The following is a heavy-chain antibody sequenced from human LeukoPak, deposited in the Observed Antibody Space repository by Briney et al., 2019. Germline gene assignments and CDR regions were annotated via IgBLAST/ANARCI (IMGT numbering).Heavy chain of an antibody. V-gene: IGHV1-8*03. J-gene: IGHJ4*02. CDR3: AREGLDY. CDR1: GGTFSSYA. Sequence: ASVKVSCKASGGTFSSYAINWVRQATGQGLEWMGYMNPNSGNTGYAQKFQGRVTITTNTSISTAYMELSSLRSEDTAIYSCAREGLDYWGQGTLVTVSS. CDR2: MNPNSGNT.